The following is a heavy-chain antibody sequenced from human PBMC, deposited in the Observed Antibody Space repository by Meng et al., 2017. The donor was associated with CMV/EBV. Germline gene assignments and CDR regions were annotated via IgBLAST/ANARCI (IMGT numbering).Heavy chain of an antibody. Sequence: GESLKISCAASGFTFSDYYMSWIRQAPGKGLEWVSYISSSGSTIYYADSVKGRFTISRDNAKNSLYLQMNSLRAEDTAVYYCARDNIVVVPAATDYYYGMDVRGQGTTVTVSS. D-gene: IGHD2-2*01. CDR2: ISSSGSTI. J-gene: IGHJ6*02. CDR3: ARDNIVVVPAATDYYYGMDV. V-gene: IGHV3-11*04. CDR1: GFTFSDYY.